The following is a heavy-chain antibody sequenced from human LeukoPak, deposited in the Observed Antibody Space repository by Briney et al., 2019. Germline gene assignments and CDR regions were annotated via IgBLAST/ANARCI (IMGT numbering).Heavy chain of an antibody. Sequence: PSETLSLTCAVYGGSFSGYYWSWIRQPPGKGLEWIGEINHSGSTNYNPSLKSRVTISVDTSKNQFSLKLSSVTAADTAVYYCARFYCSSTSCYDDWGQGTLVTVSS. CDR3: ARFYCSSTSCYDD. CDR1: GGSFSGYY. J-gene: IGHJ4*02. CDR2: INHSGST. V-gene: IGHV4-34*01. D-gene: IGHD2-2*01.